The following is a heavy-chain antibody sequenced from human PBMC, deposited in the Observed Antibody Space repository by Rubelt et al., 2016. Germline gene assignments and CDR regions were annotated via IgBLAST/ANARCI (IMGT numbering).Heavy chain of an antibody. V-gene: IGHV3-48*02. CDR1: GFNFNTYG. Sequence: EVLLVESGGDLVQPGGSLRLSCAASGFNFNTYGMNWVRQAPGKGLEWVSHISGSSGTINYADSVEGRFTISRDNARNSLFLQMHSLRDEDTAMYYCASDIVAATYVFDYWGQGTLVTVSS. D-gene: IGHD1-26*01. CDR2: ISGSSGTI. J-gene: IGHJ4*02. CDR3: ASDIVAATYVFDY.